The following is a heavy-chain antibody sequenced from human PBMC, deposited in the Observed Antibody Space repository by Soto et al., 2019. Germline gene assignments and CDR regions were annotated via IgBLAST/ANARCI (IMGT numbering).Heavy chain of an antibody. J-gene: IGHJ3*01. CDR2: IYKSATT. CDR1: GDSISNLDYF. D-gene: IGHD6-19*01. CDR3: ARDRPDSSGWYRSPPDAFDV. V-gene: IGHV4-30-4*01. Sequence: KTSETLSLTCSVSGDSISNLDYFWAWIRQPPGQALEYIGYIYKSATTYYNPSFESRVAISVDTSKSQFSLNVTSVTAADTAVYYCARDRPDSSGWYRSPPDAFDVWGQGTMVTVSS.